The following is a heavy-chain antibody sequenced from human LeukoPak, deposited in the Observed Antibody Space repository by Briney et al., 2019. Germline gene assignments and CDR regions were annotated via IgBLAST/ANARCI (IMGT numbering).Heavy chain of an antibody. J-gene: IGHJ4*02. V-gene: IGHV3-23*01. Sequence: GGSLRLSCAASGFTFSSYAMSWVRQAPGKGLEWVSAISGSGGSTYYADSVKGRFTISRDNSKNTLYLQMTSLRVEDTAVYYCATPTTYFHDSSAFDWGQGTLVTVSS. CDR2: ISGSGGST. CDR1: GFTFSSYA. D-gene: IGHD3-22*01. CDR3: ATPTTYFHDSSAFD.